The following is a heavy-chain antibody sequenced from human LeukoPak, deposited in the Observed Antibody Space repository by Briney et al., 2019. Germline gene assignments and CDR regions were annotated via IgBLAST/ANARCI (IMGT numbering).Heavy chain of an antibody. V-gene: IGHV4-39*07. Sequence: IPSETLSLTCTVSGGSISSSSYYWGWIRQPPGKGLEWIGSIYYSGSTYYNPSLKSRVTISVDTSKNQFSLKLSSVTAADTAVYYCARDQSLLVGATGGGGFDYWGQGTLVTVSS. CDR2: IYYSGST. J-gene: IGHJ4*02. CDR1: GGSISSSSYY. CDR3: ARDQSLLVGATGGGGFDY. D-gene: IGHD1-26*01.